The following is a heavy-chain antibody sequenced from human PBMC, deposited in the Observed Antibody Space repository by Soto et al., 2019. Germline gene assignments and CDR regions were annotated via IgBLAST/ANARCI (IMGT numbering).Heavy chain of an antibody. CDR2: LFSTDEK. CDR3: PRINCGGDCQTLWAASDT. D-gene: IGHD2-21*02. V-gene: IGHV2-26*01. CDR1: GFSLSNARMG. J-gene: IGHJ3*02. Sequence: SCPTLVNPTETLTLTCTVSGFSLSNARMGVSWIRQPPGKALEWLAHLFSTDEKSYSTSLKNRFTLSKDTSESQVVLTMTTMDTVATATYYGPRINCGGDCQTLWAASDTWGQATMVTAS.